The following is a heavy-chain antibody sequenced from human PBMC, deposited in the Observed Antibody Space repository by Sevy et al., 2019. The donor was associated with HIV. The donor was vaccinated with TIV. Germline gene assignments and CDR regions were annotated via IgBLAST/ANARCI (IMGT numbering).Heavy chain of an antibody. CDR3: AREGIVVVPAAKNYYYYGMDV. D-gene: IGHD2-2*01. V-gene: IGHV3-21*01. J-gene: IGHJ6*02. CDR1: GFTFSSYS. Sequence: GGSLRLSCAASGFTFSSYSMNWVRQAPGKGLEWVSSISSSSSYIYYADSVKGRFTISRDNAKNSLYLQMNSLRVEDTAVYYCAREGIVVVPAAKNYYYYGMDVWGQGTTVTVSS. CDR2: ISSSSSYI.